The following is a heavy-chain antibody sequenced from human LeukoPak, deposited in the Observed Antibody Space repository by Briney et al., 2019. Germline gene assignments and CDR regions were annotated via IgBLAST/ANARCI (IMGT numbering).Heavy chain of an antibody. CDR3: AKERYILDY. D-gene: IGHD1-14*01. V-gene: IGHV3-30*18. Sequence: PGGSLRLSCEASGFIFSRYGMHWVRQAPGKGLEWVALISHDGSKRYCADSVKGRVTISRDNSKNTLYLQMNSLRPEDTAVYFCAKERYILDYWGQGTLVTVSS. CDR2: ISHDGSKR. J-gene: IGHJ4*02. CDR1: GFIFSRYG.